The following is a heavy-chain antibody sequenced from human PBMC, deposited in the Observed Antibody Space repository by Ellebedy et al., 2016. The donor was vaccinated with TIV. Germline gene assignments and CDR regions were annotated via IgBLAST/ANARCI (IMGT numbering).Heavy chain of an antibody. CDR2: ISAYNGNT. CDR1: GYTFTSYG. Sequence: ASVKVSCKASGYTFTSYGISWVRQAPGQGLEWMGWISAYNGNTNYAQKLQGRVTMTTDTSTSTASMELRSLRSDDTAVYYCARDCMRGDPRSSYYYGMDVWGQGTTVTVSS. CDR3: ARDCMRGDPRSSYYYGMDV. D-gene: IGHD3-16*01. J-gene: IGHJ6*02. V-gene: IGHV1-18*01.